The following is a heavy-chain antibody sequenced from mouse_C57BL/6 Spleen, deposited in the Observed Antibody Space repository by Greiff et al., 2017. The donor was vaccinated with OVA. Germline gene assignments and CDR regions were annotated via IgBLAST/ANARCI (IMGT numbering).Heavy chain of an antibody. V-gene: IGHV5-9-1*02. J-gene: IGHJ1*03. D-gene: IGHD1-1*01. CDR1: GFTFSSYA. CDR2: ISSGGGYI. Sequence: EVKLQESGEGLVKPGGSLKLSCAASGFTFSSYAMSWVRQTPEKRLEWVAYISSGGGYIYYADTVKGRFTISRDNARNTLYLQVSSLKSGDTAVDYCTLITTVVGEGYFDDWGKGTTVTVSS. CDR3: TLITTVVGEGYFDD.